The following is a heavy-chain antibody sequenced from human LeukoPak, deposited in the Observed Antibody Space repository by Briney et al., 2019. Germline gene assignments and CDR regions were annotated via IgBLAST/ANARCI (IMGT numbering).Heavy chain of an antibody. V-gene: IGHV4-39*01. CDR1: GGSISSSSYY. CDR3: APAWESVDY. Sequence: SETLSLTCTVSGGSISSSSYYWGWIRQPPGKGLEWIGSIYYGGSTYYNPSVKSRVTISVDTSKNQFSLKLSSVTAADTAVYYCAPAWESVDYWGQGTLVTVSS. D-gene: IGHD1-26*01. CDR2: IYYGGST. J-gene: IGHJ4*02.